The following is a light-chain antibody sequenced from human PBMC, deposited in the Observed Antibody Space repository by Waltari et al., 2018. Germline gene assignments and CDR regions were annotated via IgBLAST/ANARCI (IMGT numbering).Light chain of an antibody. Sequence: SFELTQPPSVSMSPGQTASITHSGDILRNKYASWYQHKPAQSPLLVIYQDTKRPSGVPERVSVSKSGNAATLTSSGTEAKDEADYCCQALGTGAWVFGGGTKLTVL. CDR2: QDT. V-gene: IGLV3-1*01. CDR3: QALGTGAWV. CDR1: ILRNKY. J-gene: IGLJ3*02.